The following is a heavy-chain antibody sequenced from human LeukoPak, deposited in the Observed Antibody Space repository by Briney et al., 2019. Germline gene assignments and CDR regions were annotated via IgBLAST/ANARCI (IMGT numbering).Heavy chain of an antibody. CDR1: GGSISSGSYY. J-gene: IGHJ6*03. Sequence: SQTLSLTCTVSGGSISSGSYYWSWIRQPPGKGLEWIGYIYYSGSTNYNPSLKSRVTISVDTSKNQFSLKLSSVTAADTAVYYCARHRGFSGYNYYYYYYMDVWGKGTTVTISS. V-gene: IGHV4-61*01. D-gene: IGHD3-22*01. CDR2: IYYSGST. CDR3: ARHRGFSGYNYYYYYYMDV.